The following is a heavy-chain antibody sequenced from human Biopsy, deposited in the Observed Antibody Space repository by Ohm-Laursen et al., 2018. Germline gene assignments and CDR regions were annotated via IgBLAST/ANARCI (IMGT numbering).Heavy chain of an antibody. Sequence: SLRLSCTASGFTFDDYGMNWVRQAPGKGLEWVSGINWNSGSVGYADSVKGRFSISRDNAKNSLYLQMNSLRVEDAALYYCAKDALSTVTYAFDMWGQGTMVTV. CDR1: GFTFDDYG. J-gene: IGHJ3*02. CDR2: INWNSGSV. CDR3: AKDALSTVTYAFDM. V-gene: IGHV3-9*01. D-gene: IGHD4-17*01.